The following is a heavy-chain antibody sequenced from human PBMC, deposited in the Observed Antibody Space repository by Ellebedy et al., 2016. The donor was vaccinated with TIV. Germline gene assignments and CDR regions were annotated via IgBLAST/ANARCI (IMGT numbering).Heavy chain of an antibody. J-gene: IGHJ4*02. Sequence: PGGSLRLSCVASGFTFNSFAMSWVRQAPGKGLEWVSTISNSGESTNNADSGKGRFTISRDNSKNTLYLQMNGLRAEDTAVYYCAKDRIMGARKFDDWGQGTLVTVSS. CDR2: ISNSGEST. V-gene: IGHV3-23*01. CDR3: AKDRIMGARKFDD. D-gene: IGHD1-26*01. CDR1: GFTFNSFA.